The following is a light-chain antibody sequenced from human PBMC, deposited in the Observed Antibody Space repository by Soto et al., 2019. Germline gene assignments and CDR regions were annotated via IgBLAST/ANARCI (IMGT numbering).Light chain of an antibody. Sequence: AIRMTQSPSSLSASTGDRVTITCRASQGISSYLAWYQQKPGKAPKLLIYAASTLQSGVPSRFSGSGSGTDFTLTISCLQHEDFATYFCQQYYSYPPATFGQGTRLEIK. CDR1: QGISSY. CDR2: AAS. CDR3: QQYYSYPPAT. J-gene: IGKJ5*01. V-gene: IGKV1-8*01.